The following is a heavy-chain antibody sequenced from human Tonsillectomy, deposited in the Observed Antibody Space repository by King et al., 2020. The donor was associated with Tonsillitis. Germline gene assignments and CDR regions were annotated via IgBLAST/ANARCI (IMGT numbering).Heavy chain of an antibody. J-gene: IGHJ5*02. V-gene: IGHV1-69*01. D-gene: IGHD4-11*01. CDR3: ARGDRTTATNWFDP. CDR1: GGTFTSHA. CDR2: IIPIFVTS. Sequence: QLVQSGAEVKKPGSSVKVSCKASGGTFTSHAFSWVRQAPGQGLEWMGGIIPIFVTSNYPQKLQGRVTITADLSASNTYMELSSLTSEDTAGYYCARGDRTTATNWFDPWGQGTLVTVSS.